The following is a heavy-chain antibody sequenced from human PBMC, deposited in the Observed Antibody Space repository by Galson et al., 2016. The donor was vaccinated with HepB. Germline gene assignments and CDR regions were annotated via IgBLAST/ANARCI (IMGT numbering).Heavy chain of an antibody. CDR3: AKVFREYSYGYSGWYFDL. J-gene: IGHJ2*01. V-gene: IGHV3-30*18. CDR2: ISLDGSKK. D-gene: IGHD5-18*01. CDR1: GFTFSTYG. Sequence: SLRLSCAASGFTFSTYGMHWVRQAPGKGLEWVAGISLDGSKKYSADSVEGRFTISRDNSKNTLYLKMISLRAEDTAVYYCAKVFREYSYGYSGWYFDLWGRGTLVTVSS.